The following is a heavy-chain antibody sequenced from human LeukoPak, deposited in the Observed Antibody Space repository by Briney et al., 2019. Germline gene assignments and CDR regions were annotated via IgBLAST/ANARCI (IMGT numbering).Heavy chain of an antibody. D-gene: IGHD5-18*01. V-gene: IGHV1-18*01. CDR2: ISAYNGNT. CDR3: ARPRSGYSYCFVTGPPDAFDI. Sequence: AAVKVPCKASGYTFTSYGISWVRQAPGQGLEWMGWISAYNGNTNYAQKLQGRVTRTTDTSTSTAYMELRSLRSDDTAVYYCARPRSGYSYCFVTGPPDAFDIWGQGTMVTVSS. CDR1: GYTFTSYG. J-gene: IGHJ3*02.